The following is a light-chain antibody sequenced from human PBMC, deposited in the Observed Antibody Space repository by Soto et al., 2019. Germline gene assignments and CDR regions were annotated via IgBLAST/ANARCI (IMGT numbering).Light chain of an antibody. CDR3: LVIDAGVGEV. CDR1: TGAVTSGHY. V-gene: IGLV7-46*01. CDR2: DTN. J-gene: IGLJ1*01. Sequence: QAVVTQEPSLTVSPGGTVTLTCASSTGAVTSGHYPHWFQQKPGQVPTTLIYDTNIRHSWTPARFSGSLLGDKSALTLSDAQPDYEAQYYCLVIDAGVGEVFGPGTKLTVL.